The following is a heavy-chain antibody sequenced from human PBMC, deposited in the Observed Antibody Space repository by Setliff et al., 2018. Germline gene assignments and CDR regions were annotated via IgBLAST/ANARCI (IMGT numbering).Heavy chain of an antibody. D-gene: IGHD5-18*01. Sequence: GGSLRLSCATSGFSFSDHSMDWVRQAPGKGLEWVGRTRNKVSSYITEYAASVKGIFTISRDDSKSSMFLQMNSLKTEDTAVYYCARDVGYTYGIDFWGQGTLVTVSS. CDR3: ARDVGYTYGIDF. CDR2: TRNKVSSYIT. V-gene: IGHV3-72*01. CDR1: GFSFSDHS. J-gene: IGHJ4*02.